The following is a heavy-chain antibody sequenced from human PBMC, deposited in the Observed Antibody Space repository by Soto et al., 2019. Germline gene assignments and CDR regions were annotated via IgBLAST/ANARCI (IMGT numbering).Heavy chain of an antibody. CDR1: GFTFDDYA. CDR2: ISWNSGSI. CDR3: AKDSSGYLDAFDF. D-gene: IGHD3-3*01. J-gene: IGHJ3*01. Sequence: PGGSLRLSCAASGFTFDDYAMHWVRQAPGKGLEWVSGISWNSGSISYADSVKGRFTISRDNAKDSLFLQMNSLRVEDTALYYCAKDSSGYLDAFDFWGQGTMVTVSS. V-gene: IGHV3-9*01.